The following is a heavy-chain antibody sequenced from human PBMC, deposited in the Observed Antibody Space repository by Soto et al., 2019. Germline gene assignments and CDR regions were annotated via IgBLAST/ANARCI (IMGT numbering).Heavy chain of an antibody. V-gene: IGHV4-39*01. D-gene: IGHD6-13*01. CDR3: ARNDCSSSCAPWTSLDH. Sequence: XTLSLTCTVSGASFSGSRYYWGWIRQSPGKGLEWIWSIYYSGSTSYNPSLKIRVIISLYTSKNQLSLQLSSVTGADTAVYYYARNDCSSSCAPWTSLDHWGQGILVTVS. CDR1: GASFSGSRYY. CDR2: IYYSGST. J-gene: IGHJ4*02.